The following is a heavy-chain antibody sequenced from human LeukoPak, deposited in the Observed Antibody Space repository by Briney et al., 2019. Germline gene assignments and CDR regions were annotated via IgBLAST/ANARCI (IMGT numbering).Heavy chain of an antibody. CDR2: IRQDGNER. CDR3: ARDWGSTGYDLYDS. J-gene: IGHJ4*02. V-gene: IGHV3-7*01. D-gene: IGHD5-12*01. Sequence: GGSLRLSCAASGFIFSNYWMTWVRQAPGKGLEWVAHIRQDGNERHYVDSVTDRFTISRDNAKNSLDLQMDSLRAEDTAVYYCARDWGSTGYDLYDSWGQGTLVTVSS. CDR1: GFIFSNYW.